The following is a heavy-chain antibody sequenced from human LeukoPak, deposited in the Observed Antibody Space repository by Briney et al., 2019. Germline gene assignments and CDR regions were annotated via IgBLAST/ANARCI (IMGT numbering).Heavy chain of an antibody. D-gene: IGHD5-24*01. Sequence: SETLSLTCTVSGGSISSSSYYWGWIRQPPGKGLEWIGSIYYSGSTYYNPSLKSRVTISVDTSKNQFSLKLSSVTAADTAVYYCARHRRGEMATGWGNWFDPWGQGTLVTVSS. CDR2: IYYSGST. CDR1: GGSISSSSYY. V-gene: IGHV4-39*01. CDR3: ARHRRGEMATGWGNWFDP. J-gene: IGHJ5*02.